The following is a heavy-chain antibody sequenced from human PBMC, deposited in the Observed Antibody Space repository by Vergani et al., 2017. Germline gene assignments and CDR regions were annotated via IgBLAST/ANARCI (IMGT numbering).Heavy chain of an antibody. J-gene: IGHJ4*02. CDR1: GYSFTSYW. CDR2: IYPGDSDT. CDR3: ARRGRGYCSSSSCYINDY. D-gene: IGHD2-2*02. Sequence: EVQLVQSGAVVKKSGESLKISCKASGYSFTSYWIGWVRQRPGKGLEWMGIIYPGDSDTRYSPSFQGRVTISADKSNSTAYLQLSSLKAADTAMYYCARRGRGYCSSSSCYINDYWGRRTLIAVS. V-gene: IGHV5-51*03.